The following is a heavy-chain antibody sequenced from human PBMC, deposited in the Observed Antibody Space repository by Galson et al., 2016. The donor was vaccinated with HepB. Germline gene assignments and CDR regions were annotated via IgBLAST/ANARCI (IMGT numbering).Heavy chain of an antibody. J-gene: IGHJ4*02. CDR2: IRAYSGNT. V-gene: IGHV1-18*01. CDR1: GYTFISYG. Sequence: SVKVSCKASGYTFISYGISWVRQAPGQGFEWMGWIRAYSGNTNYAQKFQGRVTMTTDTSTSTAYMELRSLRSDDTAVYFCGREWDFEYSSSSVGFAFDYWGQGTLVTVSS. CDR3: GREWDFEYSSSSVGFAFDY. D-gene: IGHD6-6*01.